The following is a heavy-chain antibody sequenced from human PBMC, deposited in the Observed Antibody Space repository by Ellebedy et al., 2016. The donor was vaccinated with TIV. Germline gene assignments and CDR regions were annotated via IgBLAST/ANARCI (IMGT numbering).Heavy chain of an antibody. Sequence: GESLKISCAASGFTFSRYWMSWVRQAPGKGLEWVANIRQDGSEKYYVDSVKGRFTISRDNAKTSLYLQMNSLRAEETAVYYCTRDRLTSGSWGQGALVTVSS. CDR1: GFTFSRYW. J-gene: IGHJ5*02. CDR2: IRQDGSEK. V-gene: IGHV3-7*04. CDR3: TRDRLTSGS. D-gene: IGHD5-12*01.